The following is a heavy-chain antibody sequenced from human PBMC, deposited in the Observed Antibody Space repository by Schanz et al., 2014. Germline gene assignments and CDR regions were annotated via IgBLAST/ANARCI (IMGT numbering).Heavy chain of an antibody. Sequence: EVQLVESGGGLVKPGGSLRLSCEASEFTFSSYSMNWVRQAPGKGLEWVSVIYSGIGAYYADSVKDRFTVSRDNSKNTLYLQMNSLSADDTAVFYCAREEGWGIAAAGPKHYYYGMDVWGQGTMVTVSS. D-gene: IGHD6-13*01. CDR3: AREEGWGIAAAGPKHYYYGMDV. J-gene: IGHJ6*02. CDR2: IYSGIGA. CDR1: EFTFSSYS. V-gene: IGHV3-66*01.